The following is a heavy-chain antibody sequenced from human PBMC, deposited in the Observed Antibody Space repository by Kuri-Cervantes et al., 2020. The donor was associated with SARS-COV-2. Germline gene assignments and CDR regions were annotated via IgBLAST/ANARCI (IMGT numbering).Heavy chain of an antibody. D-gene: IGHD3-22*01. Sequence: ASVKVSCRASGYTFTSYGISWVRQAPGQGLEWMGWISAYNGNTNYAQKLQGRVTMTTDTSTSTAYMELRSLRSEDTAVYYCARAWDSSGYYSHDFWGQGTLVTVSS. J-gene: IGHJ4*02. CDR2: ISAYNGNT. CDR3: ARAWDSSGYYSHDF. V-gene: IGHV1-18*01. CDR1: GYTFTSYG.